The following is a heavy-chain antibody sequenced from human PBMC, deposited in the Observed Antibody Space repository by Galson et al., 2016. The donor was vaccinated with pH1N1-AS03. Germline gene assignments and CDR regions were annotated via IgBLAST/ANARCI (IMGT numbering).Heavy chain of an antibody. D-gene: IGHD1-26*01. J-gene: IGHJ4*02. V-gene: IGHV3-74*01. CDR3: VREQGGSDDY. CDR1: GFTFTSSW. CDR2: INEDGSTT. Sequence: SLRLSCAASGFTFTSSWMHWVRQAPGKGLVWVSHINEDGSTTRYADSVKGRFTISRDNAKNTLYLQMNSRSAEDTAVYFCVREQGGSDDYWGQGTLVTVSS.